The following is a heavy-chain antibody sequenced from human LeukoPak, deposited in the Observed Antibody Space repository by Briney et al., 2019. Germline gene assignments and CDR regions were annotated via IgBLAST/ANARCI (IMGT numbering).Heavy chain of an antibody. D-gene: IGHD2-15*01. J-gene: IGHJ4*02. CDR3: ADLGYTD. CDR2: IKNDGSDK. CDR1: GFSFSSSW. Sequence: GGSLRLSCKASGFSFSSSWMTWVRQAPGKGLEWVATIKNDGSDKYYVDSVKGRFTLSRDNAKNSLYLQMNSLRVEDTAVYYCADLGYTDGGQGTLVTVSS. V-gene: IGHV3-7*01.